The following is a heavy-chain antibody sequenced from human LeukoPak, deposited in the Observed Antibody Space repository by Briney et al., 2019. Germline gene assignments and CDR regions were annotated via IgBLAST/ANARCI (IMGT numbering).Heavy chain of an antibody. Sequence: ASETLSLTCTVSGGSISSYYWSWIRQPPGKGLEWLGYIYYSGSTNYNPSLKSRVTISVDTSKNQFSLKLSSVTAADTAVYYCARATVSYGYGFDYYYYGMDVWGQGTTVTVSS. CDR1: GGSISSYY. CDR2: IYYSGST. D-gene: IGHD5-18*01. J-gene: IGHJ6*02. V-gene: IGHV4-59*01. CDR3: ARATVSYGYGFDYYYYGMDV.